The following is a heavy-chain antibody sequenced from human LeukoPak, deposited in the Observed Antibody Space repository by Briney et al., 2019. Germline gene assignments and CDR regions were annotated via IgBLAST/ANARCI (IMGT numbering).Heavy chain of an antibody. CDR3: ARFIVVPAAMWESWFDP. Sequence: PVKVSCKASGGTFSSYAISWVRQAPGQGLEWMGGIIPIFGTANYAQKFQGRVTITADKSTSTAYMELSSLRSEDTAVYYCARFIVVPAAMWESWFDPWGQGTLVTVSS. D-gene: IGHD2-2*01. CDR1: GGTFSSYA. CDR2: IIPIFGTA. J-gene: IGHJ5*02. V-gene: IGHV1-69*06.